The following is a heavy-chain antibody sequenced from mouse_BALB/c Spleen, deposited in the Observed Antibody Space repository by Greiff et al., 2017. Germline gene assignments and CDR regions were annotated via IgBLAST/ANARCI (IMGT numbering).Heavy chain of an antibody. J-gene: IGHJ3*01. Sequence: EVKLMESGGDLVKPGGSLKLSCAASGFTFSSYGMSWVRQTPDKRLEWVATISSGGSYTYYPDSVKGRFTISRDNAKNTLYLQMSSLKSEDTAMYYCASSITTAPFAYWGQGSLVTVSA. D-gene: IGHD1-2*01. CDR1: GFTFSSYG. CDR2: ISSGGSYT. V-gene: IGHV5-6*01. CDR3: ASSITTAPFAY.